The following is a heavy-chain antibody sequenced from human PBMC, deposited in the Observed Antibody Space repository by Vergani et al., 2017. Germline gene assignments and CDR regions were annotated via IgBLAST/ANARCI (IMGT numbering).Heavy chain of an antibody. J-gene: IGHJ5*02. CDR2: IYYSGST. V-gene: IGHV4-39*07. CDR1: GGSISSSSYY. D-gene: IGHD1-26*01. Sequence: QLQLQESGPGLVKPSETLSLTCTVSGGSISSSSYYWGWIRQPPGKGLEWIGYIYYSGSTYYNPSLKSLVTISVDTSKNQFSLKLSSVTAADTAVYYCARRGGVGATGGWFDPWGQGTLVTVSS. CDR3: ARRGGVGATGGWFDP.